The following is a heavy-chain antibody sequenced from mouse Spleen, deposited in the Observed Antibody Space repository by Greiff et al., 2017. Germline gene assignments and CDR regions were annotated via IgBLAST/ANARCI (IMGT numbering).Heavy chain of an antibody. J-gene: IGHJ3*01. CDR3: ARETMITTPFAY. D-gene: IGHD2-4*01. Sequence: QVQLKESGAELVKPGASVKMSCKASGYTFTSYWITWVKQRPGQGLEWIGDIYPGSGSTNYNEKFKSKATLTVDTSSSTAYMQLSSLTSEDSAVYYCARETMITTPFAYWGQGTLVTVSA. CDR1: GYTFTSYW. CDR2: IYPGSGST. V-gene: IGHV1-55*01.